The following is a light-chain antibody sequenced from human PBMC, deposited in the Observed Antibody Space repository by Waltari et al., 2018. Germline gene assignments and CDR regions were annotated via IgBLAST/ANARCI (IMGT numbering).Light chain of an antibody. J-gene: IGLJ3*02. CDR1: KLGDKY. V-gene: IGLV3-1*01. Sequence: SYELTQPPSVSVSPGQTASLTCSGDKLGDKYACWYQQKPGQSPVLVIYQDNKRPSGIPERLSGSNSGNTATLTISGTQAMDEADYYCQAWDSNNVVFGGGTKLTVL. CDR2: QDN. CDR3: QAWDSNNVV.